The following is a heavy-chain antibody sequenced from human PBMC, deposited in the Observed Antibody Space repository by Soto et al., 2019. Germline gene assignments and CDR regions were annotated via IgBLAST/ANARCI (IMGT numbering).Heavy chain of an antibody. D-gene: IGHD6-19*01. Sequence: QVQLVESGGGVVQPGRSLRLSCAASGFTFSSYAMHWVRQAPGKGLEWVAVISYDGSNKYYADSVKGRFTISRDNSKNTRYLQMNSLRAEDTAVYYCARAYSSGWYSHWGQGTLVTVSS. V-gene: IGHV3-30-3*01. CDR3: ARAYSSGWYSH. CDR1: GFTFSSYA. J-gene: IGHJ4*02. CDR2: ISYDGSNK.